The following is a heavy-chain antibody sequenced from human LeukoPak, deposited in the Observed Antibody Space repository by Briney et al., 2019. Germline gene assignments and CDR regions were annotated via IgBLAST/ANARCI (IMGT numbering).Heavy chain of an antibody. V-gene: IGHV1-18*01. CDR1: GYTFTRYG. D-gene: IGHD4-11*01. J-gene: IGHJ5*02. CDR3: ARDLYRDSLPVSWFDP. CDR2: ISDYNCNT. Sequence: ASVKVSCKASGYTFTRYGISWVRQAPGQAREWMGWISDYNCNTNYAQKLQGRVTMTTDTSTSTAYLELRSLRSDDTAVYYCARDLYRDSLPVSWFDPWGQGTLVTVSS.